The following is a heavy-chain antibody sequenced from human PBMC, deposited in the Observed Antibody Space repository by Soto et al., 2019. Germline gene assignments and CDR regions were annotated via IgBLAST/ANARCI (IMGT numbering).Heavy chain of an antibody. Sequence: ASVKVSCKASGGTFSSYAISWVRQAPGQGLEWMGGIIPIFGTANYAQKFQGRVTITADESTSTAYMELSSLRSEDTAVYYCAREGSSWPRPISGYYYYGMDVWGQGTTVTVSS. CDR2: IIPIFGTA. J-gene: IGHJ6*02. D-gene: IGHD6-13*01. CDR3: AREGSSWPRPISGYYYYGMDV. CDR1: GGTFSSYA. V-gene: IGHV1-69*13.